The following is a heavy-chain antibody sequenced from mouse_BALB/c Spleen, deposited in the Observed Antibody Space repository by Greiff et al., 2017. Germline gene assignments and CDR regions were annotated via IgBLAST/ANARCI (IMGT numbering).Heavy chain of an antibody. V-gene: IGHV3-2*02. CDR2: ISYSGST. J-gene: IGHJ3*01. D-gene: IGHD2-14*01. Sequence: DVKLQESGPGLVKPSQSLSLTCTVTGYSITSDYAWNWIRQFPGNKLEWMGYISYSGSTSYNPSLKSRISITRDTSKNQFFLQLNSVTTEDTATYYCARGDRYEDAYWGQGTLVTVSA. CDR3: ARGDRYEDAY. CDR1: GYSITSDYA.